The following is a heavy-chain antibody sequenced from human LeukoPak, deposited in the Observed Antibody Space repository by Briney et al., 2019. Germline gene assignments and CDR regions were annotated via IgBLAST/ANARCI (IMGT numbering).Heavy chain of an antibody. V-gene: IGHV3-7*01. Sequence: GGSLRLSCEVSGFTFSSYWMSWVRQAPGKGLEWVANIKQDGSEKYYVDSVKGRFTISRDNSKNTLYLQMNSLRAEDTAVYYCAREGLEGAVMNYYYYYMDVWGKGTTVTVSS. CDR2: IKQDGSEK. J-gene: IGHJ6*03. D-gene: IGHD3-3*01. CDR3: AREGLEGAVMNYYYYYMDV. CDR1: GFTFSSYW.